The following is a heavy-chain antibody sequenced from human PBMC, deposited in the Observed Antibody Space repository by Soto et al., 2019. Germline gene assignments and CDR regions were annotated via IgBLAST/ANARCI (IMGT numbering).Heavy chain of an antibody. J-gene: IGHJ1*01. CDR2: ISGTGGGT. Sequence: GGSLRLSSAASGFTFWAYAMSWVRQAPGKGLEWVSVISGTGGGTSYADSVKGRFTISRDNSKNTLYLQMNSLGVEDTAVYYCARHPPPGYYYDSSGYYGYFQHWGQGTPVTVSS. CDR3: ARHPPPGYYYDSSGYYGYFQH. D-gene: IGHD3-22*01. CDR1: GFTFWAYA. V-gene: IGHV3-23*01.